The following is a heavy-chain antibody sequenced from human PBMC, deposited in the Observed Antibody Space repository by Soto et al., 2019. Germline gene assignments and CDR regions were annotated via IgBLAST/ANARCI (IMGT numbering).Heavy chain of an antibody. D-gene: IGHD4-17*01. CDR1: GFTFSSYA. CDR2: ISGSGGST. J-gene: IGHJ4*02. CDR3: ANGCIRCQNPRIFDY. Sequence: GGSLRLSCAASGFTFSSYAMSWVRQAPGKGLEWVSAISGSGGSTYYADSVKGRFTISRDNSKNTLYLQMNSLRAEDTAVYYCANGCIRCQNPRIFDYWGQGTRVTVSS. V-gene: IGHV3-23*01.